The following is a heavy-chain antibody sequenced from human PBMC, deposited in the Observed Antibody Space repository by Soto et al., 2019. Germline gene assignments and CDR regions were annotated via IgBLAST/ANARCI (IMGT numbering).Heavy chain of an antibody. CDR2: ISASGDFT. V-gene: IGHV3-23*01. D-gene: IGHD3-10*01. CDR3: ATDQLQLWFDFHY. J-gene: IGHJ4*02. Sequence: GGSLRLSCAASGFTFRGHAMSWVRQTPGKGLEWVSTISASGDFTLHADSVKGRFTISRDNSRNTVYLQMNSLRAEDTAVYYCATDQLQLWFDFHYWGQGTLVTVS. CDR1: GFTFRGHA.